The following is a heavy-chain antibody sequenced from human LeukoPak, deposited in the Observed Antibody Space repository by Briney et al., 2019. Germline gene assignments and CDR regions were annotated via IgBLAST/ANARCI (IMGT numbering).Heavy chain of an antibody. CDR2: ISYDAKSN. J-gene: IGHJ3*02. CDR3: AKDRRYDILTGYDLGHNAFDI. Sequence: GGSLRLSCVTSGFTFSSYGMHWVRQVPGKGLEWVAVISYDAKSNYHVDSVKGRFTISRDNSKNTLYLQMNSLRAEDTAVYYCAKDRRYDILTGYDLGHNAFDIWGQGTMVTVSS. CDR1: GFTFSSYG. D-gene: IGHD3-9*01. V-gene: IGHV3-30*18.